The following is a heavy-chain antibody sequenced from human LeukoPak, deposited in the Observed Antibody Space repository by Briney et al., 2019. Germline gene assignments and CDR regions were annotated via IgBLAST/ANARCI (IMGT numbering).Heavy chain of an antibody. CDR3: ARDWEGDWFDP. D-gene: IGHD1-26*01. Sequence: SETLSLTCTVSGYSISSGYYWGWIRQRPGKGLEWIGSIYHSGSTYYNPSLKSRVTISVDTSKNQFSLKLSSVTAADTAVYYCARDWEGDWFDPWGQGTLVTVSS. CDR2: IYHSGST. J-gene: IGHJ5*02. CDR1: GYSISSGYY. V-gene: IGHV4-38-2*02.